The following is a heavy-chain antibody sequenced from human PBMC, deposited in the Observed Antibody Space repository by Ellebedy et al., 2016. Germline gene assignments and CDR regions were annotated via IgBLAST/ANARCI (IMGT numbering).Heavy chain of an antibody. J-gene: IGHJ1*01. CDR1: GFSFSSYD. Sequence: GESLKISXASSGFSFSSYDMHCVCQPPAKGMERVAVIPYDGSNNKYADSVKGRFTISRDNSKNTLYLQMNSLRAEDTAVYYCAKIRSATHTGGSFEDWGHGTLVTVSS. CDR3: AKIRSATHTGGSFED. D-gene: IGHD3-16*01. CDR2: IPYDGSNN. V-gene: IGHV3-30*18.